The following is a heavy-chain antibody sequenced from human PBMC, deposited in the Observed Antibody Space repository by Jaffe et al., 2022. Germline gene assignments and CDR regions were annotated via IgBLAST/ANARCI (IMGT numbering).Heavy chain of an antibody. V-gene: IGHV3-7*01. CDR1: GFTFSSYW. CDR2: IKQDGSEK. J-gene: IGHJ4*02. D-gene: IGHD2-15*01. Sequence: EVQLVESGGGLVQPGGSLRLSCAASGFTFSSYWMSWVRQAPGKGLEWVANIKQDGSEKYYVDSVKGRFTISRDNAKNSLYLQMNSLRAEDTAVYYCARELGYCSGGSCYHFDYWGQGTLVTVSS. CDR3: ARELGYCSGGSCYHFDY.